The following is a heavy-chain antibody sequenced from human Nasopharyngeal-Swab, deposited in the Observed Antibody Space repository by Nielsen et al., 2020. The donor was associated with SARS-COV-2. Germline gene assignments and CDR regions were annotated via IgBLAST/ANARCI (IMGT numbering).Heavy chain of an antibody. CDR3: ARGFLQTGFDY. J-gene: IGHJ4*02. D-gene: IGHD3-9*01. CDR2: TYYGSKWYN. CDR1: GDSVSSNNVG. Sequence: SQTLSFTCAISGDSVSSNNVGWNWIRQSPSRCLEWLGRTYYGSKWYNHYAPSVKSRVTIKPDTSKNQFSLQMDSVTPEDSAVYYCARGFLQTGFDYWGQGTLVTVSS. V-gene: IGHV6-1*01.